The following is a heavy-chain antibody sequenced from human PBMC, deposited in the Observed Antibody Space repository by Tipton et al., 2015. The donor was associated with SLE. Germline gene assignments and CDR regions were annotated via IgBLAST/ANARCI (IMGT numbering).Heavy chain of an antibody. D-gene: IGHD3-3*01. CDR1: GASISSSY. J-gene: IGHJ6*03. Sequence: TLSLTCTVSGASISSSYWSWIRQPPGKGLEWIGYIYYTGSANYNPSLKSRVTISVDTSKNQFSLKLSSVTAADTAVYYCARDNFWNRGYYFGGGEDYYYYYMDVWGKGTTVTVSS. V-gene: IGHV4-59*12. CDR2: IYYTGSA. CDR3: ARDNFWNRGYYFGGGEDYYYYYMDV.